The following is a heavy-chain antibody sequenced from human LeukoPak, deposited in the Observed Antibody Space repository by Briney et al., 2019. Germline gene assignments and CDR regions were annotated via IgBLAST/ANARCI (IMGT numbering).Heavy chain of an antibody. CDR3: ARDRATVSPDHAFDI. CDR2: IWFDGSNK. Sequence: PGGSLRLSCAASGFTFSSYGMHWVRQAPGKGLEWVAVIWFDGSNKYYADSVKGRFTISRDNSKNTLYLQMNSLRAEDTAVYYCARDRATVSPDHAFDIWGQGTMVTVSS. D-gene: IGHD4-17*01. J-gene: IGHJ3*02. V-gene: IGHV3-33*01. CDR1: GFTFSSYG.